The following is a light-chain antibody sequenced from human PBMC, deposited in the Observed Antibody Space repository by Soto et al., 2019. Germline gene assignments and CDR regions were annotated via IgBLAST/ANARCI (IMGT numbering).Light chain of an antibody. CDR3: QRYSSSRLT. V-gene: IGKV3-20*01. Sequence: EIVRTQSPATLSGCPGERATFSCRASQSVNTNLAWYQLKPGQAPRLLIYGASSRATGIPDRFSGSGSGTDFTLTISRLEPEDLAVYYCQRYSSSRLTFGGGTKVDI. CDR1: QSVNTN. J-gene: IGKJ4*01. CDR2: GAS.